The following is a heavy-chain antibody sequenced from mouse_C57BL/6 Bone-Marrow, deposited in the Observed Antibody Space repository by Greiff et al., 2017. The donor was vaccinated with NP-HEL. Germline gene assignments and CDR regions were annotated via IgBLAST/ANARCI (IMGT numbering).Heavy chain of an antibody. D-gene: IGHD4-1*02. CDR2: IYIGNGYP. V-gene: IGHV1-58*01. Sequence: VQLQQSGAELVRPGSSVKMSCKTSGYTFTSYGLNWVKQRPGQGLEWIGYIYIGNGYPAYNEKFKGKATLTSDTSSSTASMQLSSLTSEDSAIYFCANFMDYWGQGTSVTGSS. J-gene: IGHJ4*01. CDR3: ANFMDY. CDR1: GYTFTSYG.